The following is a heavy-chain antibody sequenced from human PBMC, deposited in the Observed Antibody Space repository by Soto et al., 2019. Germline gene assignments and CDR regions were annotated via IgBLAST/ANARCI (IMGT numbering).Heavy chain of an antibody. CDR3: VRSNRYSSSAGSGGGFAY. J-gene: IGHJ4*02. CDR2: IWSDGSDK. V-gene: IGHV3-33*01. D-gene: IGHD6-6*01. Sequence: QVQLVESGGGVVQPGGSLRLSCATSGFTFSDSGMHWVRQAPGKGLEWVAVIWSDGSDKSYADSVEGRFTISRDNSKNTLHRPMNSLKSKDRDVNYWVRSNRYSSSAGSGGGFAYWGKGTLVTVSS. CDR1: GFTFSDSG.